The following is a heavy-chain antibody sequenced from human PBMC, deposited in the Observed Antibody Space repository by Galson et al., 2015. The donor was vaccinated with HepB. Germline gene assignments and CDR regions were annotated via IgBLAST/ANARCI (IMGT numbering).Heavy chain of an antibody. CDR1: GYSFTDYY. CDR2: INPNSGGT. Sequence: SVKVSCKASGYSFTDYYIHWVRQAPGQGLEWMGWINPNSGGTDYAQNFQGRVTMTRDTSITTAYMELRRLRSDDTAIYYCARDLKYCSGGDCMWKKGGWFGPWGQGTLVTVSS. D-gene: IGHD2-15*01. V-gene: IGHV1-2*02. J-gene: IGHJ5*02. CDR3: ARDLKYCSGGDCMWKKGGWFGP.